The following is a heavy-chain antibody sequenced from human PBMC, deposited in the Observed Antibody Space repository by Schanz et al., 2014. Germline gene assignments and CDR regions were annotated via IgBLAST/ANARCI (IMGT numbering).Heavy chain of an antibody. D-gene: IGHD2-15*01. V-gene: IGHV7-4-1*02. J-gene: IGHJ5*02. Sequence: QVQLVQSGAEVKKPGASVKVSCKTFGYSFTNYGISWVRQAPGQGLEWMGWINTNNGDPTYAQGFTGRFVFSLDTSVSTAYLQISSLKAEDTAVYYCARGGVVVVTAALNWFDPWGQGTLVTVSS. CDR3: ARGGVVVVTAALNWFDP. CDR2: INTNNGDP. CDR1: GYSFTNYG.